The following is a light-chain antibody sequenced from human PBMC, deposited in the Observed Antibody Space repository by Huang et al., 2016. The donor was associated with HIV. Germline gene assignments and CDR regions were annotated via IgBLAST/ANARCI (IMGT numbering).Light chain of an antibody. V-gene: IGKV1-39*01. Sequence: DIQMTQSPSSLSASVGDRVTISCRASQIISTYLIWYQQKPGKAPKLLIYDASSVQRGVPSRFGGSGSGTDFTLTISSLQPEDFATYYCQQSHSTPYTFGQRTKLEIK. CDR1: QIISTY. J-gene: IGKJ2*01. CDR2: DAS. CDR3: QQSHSTPYT.